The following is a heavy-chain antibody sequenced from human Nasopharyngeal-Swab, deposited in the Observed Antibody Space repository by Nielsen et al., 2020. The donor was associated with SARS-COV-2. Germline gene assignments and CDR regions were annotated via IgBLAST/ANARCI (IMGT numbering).Heavy chain of an antibody. CDR2: IIPIFGTA. CDR1: GGTFSSYA. D-gene: IGHD3-10*01. V-gene: IGHV1-69*13. CDR3: ARKRRGYYYYGMDV. J-gene: IGHJ6*02. Sequence: SVKVSCKASGGTFSSYAISWVRQAPGQGLGWMGGIIPIFGTANYAQKFQGRVTITADESTSTAYMELSSLRSEDTAVYYCARKRRGYYYYGMDVWGQGTTVTVSS.